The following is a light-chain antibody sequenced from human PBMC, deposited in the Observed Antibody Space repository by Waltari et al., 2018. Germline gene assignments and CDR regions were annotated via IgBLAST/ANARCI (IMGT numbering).Light chain of an antibody. Sequence: DIVMTQSPDSLAVSLGESATLNCKSSRTVLYDSNNKNYLAWYQQKPGQPPNLLIYWASTRKSGVTDRFSGSGSGTDFTLTISTLQAEDVAVYYCHQYYNTPYSYGQGTKLEIK. CDR1: RTVLYDSNNKNY. V-gene: IGKV4-1*01. CDR3: HQYYNTPYS. CDR2: WAS. J-gene: IGKJ2*03.